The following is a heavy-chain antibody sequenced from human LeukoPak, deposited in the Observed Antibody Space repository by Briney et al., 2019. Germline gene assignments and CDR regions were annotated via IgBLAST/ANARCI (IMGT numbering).Heavy chain of an antibody. CDR2: ISTSGTIE. CDR1: GFTLSGHS. J-gene: IGHJ2*01. D-gene: IGHD2-2*02. V-gene: IGHV3-48*04. CDR3: ARDSGRYCTIDSCYTDFDL. Sequence: GGSLRLSCVASGFTLSGHSMNWVRQSPGEGLEWVSYISTSGTIEFYADSVKGRFVISRENGKNALYLQMNSLRAEDTAVYFYARDSGRYCTIDSCYTDFDLWGRGTLVSVSS.